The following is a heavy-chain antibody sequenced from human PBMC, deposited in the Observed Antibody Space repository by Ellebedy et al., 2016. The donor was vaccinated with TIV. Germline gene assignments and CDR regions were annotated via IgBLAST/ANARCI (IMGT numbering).Heavy chain of an antibody. CDR1: GFTFSYHS. CDR3: ARGSSSRGYFDS. Sequence: GESLKISXAASGFTFSYHSMHWVRQAPGKGLEWVAVISHDGSNKYHAESVKGRFTISRDDSKNTLYLQMNTLRTEDTALYFCARGSSSRGYFDSWGQGTLVTVSS. D-gene: IGHD6-13*01. V-gene: IGHV3-30-3*01. J-gene: IGHJ4*02. CDR2: ISHDGSNK.